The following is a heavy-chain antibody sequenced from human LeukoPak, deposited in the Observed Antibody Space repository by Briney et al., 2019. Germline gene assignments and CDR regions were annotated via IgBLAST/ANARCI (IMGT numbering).Heavy chain of an antibody. CDR3: TSFSGYCSSTSCPIGAFDI. CDR2: IRSKANSYAT. CDR1: GFTFSGSA. Sequence: GSLKLSCAASGFTFSGSAMHWVRQASGKGLEWVGRIRSKANSYATAYAASVKGRFTISRDDSKNTAYLQMNSLKTGDTAVYYCTSFSGYCSSTSCPIGAFDIWGQGTMVTVSS. J-gene: IGHJ3*02. V-gene: IGHV3-73*01. D-gene: IGHD2-2*01.